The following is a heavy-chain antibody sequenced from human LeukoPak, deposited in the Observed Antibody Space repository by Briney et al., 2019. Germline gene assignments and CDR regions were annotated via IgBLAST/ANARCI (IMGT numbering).Heavy chain of an antibody. J-gene: IGHJ5*02. CDR2: INHSGST. CDR1: GGSFRGYY. D-gene: IGHD3-10*01. CDR3: ARGRGRYYGSGSSTGWFDP. V-gene: IGHV4-34*01. Sequence: SETLSLTCAVYGGSFRGYYWNWIRQPPGKGLEWIGEINHSGSTNYNPSLKSRVTISVDTSKNQFSLKLSSVTAADTAVYYCARGRGRYYGSGSSTGWFDPWGQGTLVTASS.